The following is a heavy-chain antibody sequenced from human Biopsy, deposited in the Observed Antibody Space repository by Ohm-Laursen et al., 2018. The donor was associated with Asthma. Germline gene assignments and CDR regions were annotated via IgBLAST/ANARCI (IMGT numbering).Heavy chain of an antibody. CDR3: ARRITIFGVVQKDHGMDA. Sequence: SDTLSLTCTVSGGSMTPTSHYWDWIRQAPGKGLEWIGYIFYGGKTSYNPSLKNRVTISRDTSKNQFSLRLTSVTSADTAAYFCARRITIFGVVQKDHGMDAWGQGTTVIVSS. J-gene: IGHJ6*02. CDR1: GGSMTPTSHY. D-gene: IGHD3-3*01. V-gene: IGHV4-39*01. CDR2: IFYGGKT.